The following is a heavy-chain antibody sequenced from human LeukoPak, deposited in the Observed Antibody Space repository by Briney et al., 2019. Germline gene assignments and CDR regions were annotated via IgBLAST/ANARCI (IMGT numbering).Heavy chain of an antibody. CDR1: GFTFSSYG. Sequence: GGSLRLSCAASGFTFSSYGMSWVRQAPGKGLEWVSAISGSGGSTYYADSVKGRFIISRDNSKSTLNVQMNSLRAEDTAIYYCATYRQVMLPFESWGQGTLVTVSS. CDR3: ATYRQVMLPFES. CDR2: ISGSGGST. V-gene: IGHV3-23*01. J-gene: IGHJ4*02. D-gene: IGHD5-18*01.